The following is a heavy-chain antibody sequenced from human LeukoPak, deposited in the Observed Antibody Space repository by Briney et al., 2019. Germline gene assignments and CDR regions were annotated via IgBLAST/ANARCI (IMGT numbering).Heavy chain of an antibody. J-gene: IGHJ4*02. D-gene: IGHD3-9*01. V-gene: IGHV4-39*07. CDR3: ARDLFYDILTGYYNDGFDY. CDR2: FYYSGST. Sequence: SETLSLTCTVSGGSISSYYWSWIRQPPGKGLEWIGSFYYSGSTYYNPSLKSRVTISVDTSKNQFSLKLSSVTAADTAVYFCARDLFYDILTGYYNDGFDYWGQGTLVTVSS. CDR1: GGSISSYY.